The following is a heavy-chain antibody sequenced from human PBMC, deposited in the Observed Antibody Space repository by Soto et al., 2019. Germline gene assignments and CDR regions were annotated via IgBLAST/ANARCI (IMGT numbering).Heavy chain of an antibody. J-gene: IGHJ4*02. Sequence: ASVKVSCKASGYTFTSYAMHWVRQAPGQRLEWMGWINAGNGNTKYSQKFQGRVTITRDTSASTAYMELSSLRSEDTAVYYCARGKWDYGDYEADYWGQGTLVTVSS. D-gene: IGHD4-17*01. CDR2: INAGNGNT. CDR3: ARGKWDYGDYEADY. CDR1: GYTFTSYA. V-gene: IGHV1-3*01.